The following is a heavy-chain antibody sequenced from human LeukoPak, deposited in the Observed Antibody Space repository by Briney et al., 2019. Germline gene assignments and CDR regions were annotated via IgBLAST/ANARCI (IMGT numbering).Heavy chain of an antibody. CDR1: GFTFSSYW. J-gene: IGHJ3*01. V-gene: IGHV3-74*01. D-gene: IGHD3-22*01. CDR3: AHYDSSSFHAFDV. CDR2: INSDGSRR. Sequence: GGSLRLSCAASGFTFSSYWMHWVRQAPGEGLVWVSRINSDGSRRRYEYSVQGRFTISRGNAKNTLYLQMTSLRAEDTAVYYCAHYDSSSFHAFDVWGQGTMVTVSS.